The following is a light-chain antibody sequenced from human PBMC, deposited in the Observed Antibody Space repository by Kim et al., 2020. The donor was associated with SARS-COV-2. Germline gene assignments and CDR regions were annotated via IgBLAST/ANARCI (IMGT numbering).Light chain of an antibody. CDR1: HSISSN. CDR2: GAS. CDR3: QQYNNWPPYT. J-gene: IGKJ2*01. V-gene: IGKV3-15*01. Sequence: VSHRDRATPSCRASHSISSNVAWYQQKPVQAPRLLIYGASTRATGIPARFSGSGSGTEFTLTISSLQSEDFAVYHCQQYNNWPPYTFGQGTKLEI.